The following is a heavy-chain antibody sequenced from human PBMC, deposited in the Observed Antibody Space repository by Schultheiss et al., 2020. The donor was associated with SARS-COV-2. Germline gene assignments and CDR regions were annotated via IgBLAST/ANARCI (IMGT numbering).Heavy chain of an antibody. CDR3: ARRYCGGGTCFDAFDI. CDR2: IYPGDSDT. J-gene: IGHJ3*02. CDR1: GYSFTSYW. Sequence: GGSLRLSCKGSGYSFTSYWIAWVRQMPGKGLEWMGIIYPGDSDTRYSPSFQGQVSISADKSITTAYLQWSSLKASDTAMYYCARRYCGGGTCFDAFDIWGQGTTVTVSS. D-gene: IGHD2-15*01. V-gene: IGHV5-51*01.